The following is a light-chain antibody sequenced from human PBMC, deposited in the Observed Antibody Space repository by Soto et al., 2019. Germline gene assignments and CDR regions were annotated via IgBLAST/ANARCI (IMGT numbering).Light chain of an antibody. CDR1: QSVRSN. CDR2: GAS. Sequence: EIVMTQSPATLSVSPGERATLSCRASQSVRSNLAWYQQKPGQAPRLLIYGASTRATGIPARFSGSGSGTDFTLTISSLQSEDFAVYYCQQYNNWPQRTFGQGTKVEIK. J-gene: IGKJ1*01. CDR3: QQYNNWPQRT. V-gene: IGKV3-15*01.